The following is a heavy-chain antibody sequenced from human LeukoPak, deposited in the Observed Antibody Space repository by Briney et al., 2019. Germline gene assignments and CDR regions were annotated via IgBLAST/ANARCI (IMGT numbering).Heavy chain of an antibody. V-gene: IGHV1-2*02. Sequence: PGASVKVSCKASGYTFTGYYMHWVRQAPGQGLEWMGWINPNSDGTNYAQKFQGRVTMTRDTSISTAYMELSRLRSDDTAVYYCARDGSGARGGSYYVDFDYWGQGTLVTVSS. CDR2: INPNSDGT. D-gene: IGHD1-26*01. CDR1: GYTFTGYY. J-gene: IGHJ4*02. CDR3: ARDGSGARGGSYYVDFDY.